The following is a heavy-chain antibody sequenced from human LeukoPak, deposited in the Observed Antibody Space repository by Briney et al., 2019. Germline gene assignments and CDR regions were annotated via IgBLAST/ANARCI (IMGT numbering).Heavy chain of an antibody. Sequence: GESLKISFKGSGYSFTSYWITWVRQMPGKGLGWMGRIDPSDSYTDYSPSFQGHVTISADKSISTAYLQWSSLKASDTAMYYCAKTGDPYYGSGPYGMDVWGQGTTVTVSS. CDR2: IDPSDSYT. CDR1: GYSFTSYW. D-gene: IGHD3-10*01. CDR3: AKTGDPYYGSGPYGMDV. J-gene: IGHJ6*02. V-gene: IGHV5-10-1*01.